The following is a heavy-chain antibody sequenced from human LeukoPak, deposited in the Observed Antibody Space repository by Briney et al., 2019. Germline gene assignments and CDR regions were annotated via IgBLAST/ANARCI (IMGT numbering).Heavy chain of an antibody. V-gene: IGHV4-30-2*01. Sequence: AQTLSLTCAVSGGSISSGGYSWSWIRQPPGKGLEWIGCIYHSASTHYHPSLKTRVTISVDSSKNQFSMKLSSVTAAVSAVYYCARGLVGYSYTYPTWFDPWGQGTLVTVSS. CDR1: GGSISSGGYS. J-gene: IGHJ5*02. D-gene: IGHD5-18*01. CDR3: ARGLVGYSYTYPTWFDP. CDR2: IYHSAST.